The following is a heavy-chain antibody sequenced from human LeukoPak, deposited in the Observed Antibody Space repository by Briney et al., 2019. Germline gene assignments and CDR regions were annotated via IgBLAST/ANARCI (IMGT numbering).Heavy chain of an antibody. V-gene: IGHV1-2*02. D-gene: IGHD3-16*01. Sequence: ASVKVSCKASGYTFTSYYMHWVRQAPGQGLEWMGWINPNSGGTNYAQKFQGRVTMTRDTSISTAYMELSRLRSDDTAVYYCARVDPLRLGELLDYWGQGTLVTVSS. CDR1: GYTFTSYY. J-gene: IGHJ4*02. CDR3: ARVDPLRLGELLDY. CDR2: INPNSGGT.